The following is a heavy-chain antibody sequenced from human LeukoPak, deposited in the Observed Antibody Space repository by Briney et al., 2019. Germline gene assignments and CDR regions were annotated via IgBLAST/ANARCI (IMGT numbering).Heavy chain of an antibody. CDR3: ARDSSSWRAYGMDV. Sequence: ASVKVSCKASGYTFTGYYIHWVRQAPGQGLGWMGWINPNSGGTNYAQKFQGRVTMTRDTSISTAYMDLSRLRYDDTAVYYCARDSSSWRAYGMDVWGQGTTVTVSS. J-gene: IGHJ6*02. CDR1: GYTFTGYY. V-gene: IGHV1-2*02. D-gene: IGHD6-13*01. CDR2: INPNSGGT.